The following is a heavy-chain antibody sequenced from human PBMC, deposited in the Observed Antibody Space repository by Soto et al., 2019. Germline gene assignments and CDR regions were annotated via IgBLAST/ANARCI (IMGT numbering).Heavy chain of an antibody. CDR3: ARADCSSRECPTHLLGATTMDY. Sequence: QPGGSLRLSCAASGFIFNTYGMHWVRQAPGKGLEWVAVIWYDGIMIHYADSVKGRFTISRDNSKSTLYLQMDSLRAEDTGIYYCARADCSSRECPTHLLGATTMDYWGQGTPVTVSS. CDR2: IWYDGIMI. V-gene: IGHV3-33*03. CDR1: GFIFNTYG. D-gene: IGHD1-26*01. J-gene: IGHJ4*02.